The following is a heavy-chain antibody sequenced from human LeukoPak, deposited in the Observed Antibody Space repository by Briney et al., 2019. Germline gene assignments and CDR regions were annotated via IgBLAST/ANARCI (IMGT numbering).Heavy chain of an antibody. D-gene: IGHD6-19*01. Sequence: SGPALVKPTQTLTLTCTFSGFSLSTSGMRVNWIRQPPGKALEWLARIDWGDDKFYSAYLKPRLTLSKGSSKNQVVLTMTNVDPVDTATYYCARTRYSSGKQDFDCWGEGTLLTVSS. CDR3: ARTRYSSGKQDFDC. CDR1: GFSLSTSGMR. J-gene: IGHJ4*02. CDR2: IDWGDDK. V-gene: IGHV2-70*04.